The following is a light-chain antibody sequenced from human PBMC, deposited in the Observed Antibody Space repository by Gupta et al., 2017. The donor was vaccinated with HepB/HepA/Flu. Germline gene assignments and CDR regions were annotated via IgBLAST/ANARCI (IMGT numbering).Light chain of an antibody. CDR1: RSNIGSNT. Sequence: QSVLTQPPSASGAPGQRVTISCSGSRSNIGSNTVTWYQKLTGTAPKLLIYSNDQWPSGVPDRFSGSTSGTTASLAISRLQSEDEADYYCAAWDDSLNGLAFGGGTKLTVL. CDR2: SND. CDR3: AAWDDSLNGLA. V-gene: IGLV1-44*01. J-gene: IGLJ2*01.